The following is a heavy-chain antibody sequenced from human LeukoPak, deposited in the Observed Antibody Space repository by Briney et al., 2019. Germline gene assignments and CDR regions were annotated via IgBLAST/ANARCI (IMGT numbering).Heavy chain of an antibody. V-gene: IGHV3-9*03. CDR2: ISWNSGSI. CDR3: AKARSIYQYHWYFGL. D-gene: IGHD2-2*01. Sequence: PGGSLRLSCAASGFTFDDYAMHWVRQAPGKGLEWVSGISWNSGSIGYADSVKGRFTISRDNAKNSLYLQMNSLRAEDMALYYCAKARSIYQYHWYFGLWGRGTLVTVSS. CDR1: GFTFDDYA. J-gene: IGHJ2*01.